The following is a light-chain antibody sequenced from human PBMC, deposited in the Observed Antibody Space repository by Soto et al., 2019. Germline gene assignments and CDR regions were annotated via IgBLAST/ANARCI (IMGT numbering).Light chain of an antibody. Sequence: QSVLTQPASVSGSPGQSITISCSGTSRDVGIYNPVSWYQQEPGKAPKLVIYEVNKRPSGVSYRFSGSRSGNTASLTISGLQSEDEADYYCCSYADRRGVFGGGTKLTVL. CDR1: SRDVGIYNP. CDR3: CSYADRRGV. J-gene: IGLJ3*02. CDR2: EVN. V-gene: IGLV2-23*02.